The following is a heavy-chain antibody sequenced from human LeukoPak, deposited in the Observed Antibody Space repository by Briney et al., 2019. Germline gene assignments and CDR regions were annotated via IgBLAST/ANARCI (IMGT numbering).Heavy chain of an antibody. CDR2: ISYDGSNK. V-gene: IGHV3-30*04. D-gene: IGHD3-9*01. Sequence: PGGSLRLSCAASGFTFSSYAMHWVRQDPGKGLEWVAVISYDGSNKYYADSVKGRFTISRDNSKNTLYLQMNSLRAEDTAVYYCARAGDILTGYRYYFDYWGQGTLVTVSS. CDR1: GFTFSSYA. J-gene: IGHJ4*02. CDR3: ARAGDILTGYRYYFDY.